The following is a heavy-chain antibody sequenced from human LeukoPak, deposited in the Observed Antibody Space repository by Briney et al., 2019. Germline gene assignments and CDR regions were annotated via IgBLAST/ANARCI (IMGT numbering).Heavy chain of an antibody. J-gene: IGHJ4*02. Sequence: GESLKISCKGSGYSFTSYWIAWVRQMPGKGLEWMGIIYSPSFQGQVTISADKSIRTAHLQWSSLKASDTAMYYCVGSDYGDFKYYFDYWGQGTLVTVSS. CDR3: VGSDYGDFKYYFDY. D-gene: IGHD4-17*01. CDR2: I. V-gene: IGHV5-51*01. CDR1: GYSFTSYW.